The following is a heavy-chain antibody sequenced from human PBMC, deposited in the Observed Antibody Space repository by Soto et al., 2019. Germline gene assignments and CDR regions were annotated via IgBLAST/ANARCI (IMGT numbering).Heavy chain of an antibody. V-gene: IGHV6-1*01. CDR1: GDSVSSNSAA. J-gene: IGHJ6*02. Sequence: SQTLSLTCVISGDSVSSNSAAWNWIRQSPSRGLELLGRTYYRSKWYNDYAVSVKSRITINPDTSKNQFSLQLNSVTPEDTAVYYCARDSTWFGELLYYYYGMDVWGQGTTVTVSS. CDR3: ARDSTWFGELLYYYYGMDV. D-gene: IGHD3-10*01. CDR2: TYYRSKWYN.